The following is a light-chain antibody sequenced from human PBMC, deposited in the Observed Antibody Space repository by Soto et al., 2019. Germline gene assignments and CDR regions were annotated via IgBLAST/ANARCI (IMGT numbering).Light chain of an antibody. CDR1: QSIGSW. Sequence: DIQVSQSPATLSASVGDRVTISCRASQSIGSWMAWYQQKTGKAPKVMINKASSLESGVPSRFSGSGSGTEFTLTTSSLQPDDFATYYCQQYTSYPYTFGQGTKLEIK. J-gene: IGKJ2*01. CDR2: KAS. V-gene: IGKV1-5*03. CDR3: QQYTSYPYT.